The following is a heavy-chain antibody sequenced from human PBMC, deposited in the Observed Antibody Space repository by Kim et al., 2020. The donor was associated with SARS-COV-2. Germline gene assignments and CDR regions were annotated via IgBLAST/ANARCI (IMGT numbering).Heavy chain of an antibody. D-gene: IGHD1-26*01. V-gene: IGHV3-74*01. J-gene: IGHJ3*02. CDR3: ARGSSGSYPRAYDI. Sequence: ADSVKGRFTISRDNGKNTVYLQMNSLRAEDTAVYYCARGSSGSYPRAYDIWGQGTMVTVSS.